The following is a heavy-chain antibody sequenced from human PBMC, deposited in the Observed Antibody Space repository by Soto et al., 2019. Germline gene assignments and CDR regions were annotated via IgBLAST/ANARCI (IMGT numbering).Heavy chain of an antibody. V-gene: IGHV3-11*01. CDR1: GFTFSDYY. CDR3: ARRRDYFDY. J-gene: IGHJ4*02. CDR2: ITSSGDTI. Sequence: QVHLVESGGGLVKPGGSLRLSCAASGFTFSDYYMTWIRQAPGKGLEWVSYITSSGDTISYADSVKGRFTISRDNAKNSLFLQLNNLRAEDTALYYCARRRDYFDYWGQGSLVTVSS.